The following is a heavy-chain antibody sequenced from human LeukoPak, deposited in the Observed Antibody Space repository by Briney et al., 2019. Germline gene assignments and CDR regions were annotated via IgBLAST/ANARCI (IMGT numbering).Heavy chain of an antibody. V-gene: IGHV3-30*02. Sequence: PGGSLRLSCAASGFSFSSYGMHWVRQAPGKGLEWVAFVRYDGNKKYYADSVEGRFTISRDNSMNTMYLQMNSLRPEDTAMYYCAKIGKESSGGRVDYWGQGTLVPVSS. CDR1: GFSFSSYG. CDR3: AKIGKESSGGRVDY. CDR2: VRYDGNKK. D-gene: IGHD6-25*01. J-gene: IGHJ4*02.